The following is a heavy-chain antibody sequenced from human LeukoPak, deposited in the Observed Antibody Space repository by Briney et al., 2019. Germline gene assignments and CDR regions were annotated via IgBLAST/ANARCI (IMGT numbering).Heavy chain of an antibody. CDR2: IIPIFGTA. J-gene: IGHJ4*02. D-gene: IGHD6-6*01. V-gene: IGHV1-69*05. CDR1: GGTFSSYA. CDR3: ASAAVSSIAARLDY. Sequence: SVKVSCKASGGTFSSYAISWVRQAPGQGFEWMGGIIPIFGTANYAQKFQGRVTITTDESTSTACMELSSLRSEDTAVYYCASAAVSSIAARLDYWGQGTLVTVSS.